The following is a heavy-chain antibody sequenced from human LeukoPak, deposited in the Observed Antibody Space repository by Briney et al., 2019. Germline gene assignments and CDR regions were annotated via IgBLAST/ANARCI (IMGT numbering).Heavy chain of an antibody. Sequence: ASVKVSFKASGYTFTGYYIHWVRQVPGQGLEWMGWITPRNGGTNYAQKFQGGVTMTTDTSISTAYMELSTLRSDDTAVYYCARTKNLYPGWFDPWGQGTLVTVSS. CDR3: ARTKNLYPGWFDP. D-gene: IGHD1-14*01. CDR1: GYTFTGYY. J-gene: IGHJ5*02. CDR2: ITPRNGGT. V-gene: IGHV1-2*02.